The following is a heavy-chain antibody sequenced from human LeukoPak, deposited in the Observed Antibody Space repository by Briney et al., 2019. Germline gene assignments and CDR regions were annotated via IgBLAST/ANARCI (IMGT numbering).Heavy chain of an antibody. CDR3: AREDMNWNDGIGMDV. CDR2: ISYDGSNK. Sequence: GGSLRLSCAASGFTFSSYAMHWVRQAPGKGLEWVAVISYDGSNKYYADSVKGRFTISRDNAKNSLYLQMNSLRAEDTAVYYCAREDMNWNDGIGMDVWGQGTTVTVSS. D-gene: IGHD1-1*01. CDR1: GFTFSSYA. V-gene: IGHV3-30-3*01. J-gene: IGHJ6*02.